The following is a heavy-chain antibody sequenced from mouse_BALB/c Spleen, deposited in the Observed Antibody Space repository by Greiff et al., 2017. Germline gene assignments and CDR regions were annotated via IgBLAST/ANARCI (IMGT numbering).Heavy chain of an antibody. Sequence: DVKLQESGPGLVKPSQSLSLTCTVTGYSITSDYAWNWIRQFPGNKLEWMCYISYSGSTSYNPSLKSRISITRDTSKNQFCLQLNSVTTEDTATYYCARSYYGNYGFAYWGQGTLVTVSA. J-gene: IGHJ3*01. D-gene: IGHD2-10*01. CDR3: ARSYYGNYGFAY. CDR2: ISYSGST. V-gene: IGHV3-2*02. CDR1: GYSITSDYA.